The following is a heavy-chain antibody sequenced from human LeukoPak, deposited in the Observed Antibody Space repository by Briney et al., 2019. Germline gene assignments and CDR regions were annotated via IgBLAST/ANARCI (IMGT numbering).Heavy chain of an antibody. V-gene: IGHV4-34*01. D-gene: IGHD4-17*01. J-gene: IGHJ6*03. Sequence: SETLSLTCAVYGGSFSGYYRSWIRQPPGKGLEWVGEINHSGSTNYNPSLKSRVTISVDTSKNQFSLKLSSVTAADTAVYYCARGYGDYRPYYYYMDVWGKGTTVTVSS. CDR2: INHSGST. CDR1: GGSFSGYY. CDR3: ARGYGDYRPYYYYMDV.